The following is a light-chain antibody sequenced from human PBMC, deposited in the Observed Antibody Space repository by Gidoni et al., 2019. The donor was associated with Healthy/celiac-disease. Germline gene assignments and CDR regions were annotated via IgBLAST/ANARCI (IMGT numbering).Light chain of an antibody. CDR1: SSNIGSNT. CDR2: SNN. Sequence: QSVLTPPPSASGTPGQRVTISCSGSSSNIGSNTVNWYQPLPGTAPKLLIYSNNQRPSGIPDRFSGSKSGTSASLAISGLQSEDEADYYCAAWDDSLNGQVVFGGGTKLTVL. J-gene: IGLJ3*02. V-gene: IGLV1-44*01. CDR3: AAWDDSLNGQVV.